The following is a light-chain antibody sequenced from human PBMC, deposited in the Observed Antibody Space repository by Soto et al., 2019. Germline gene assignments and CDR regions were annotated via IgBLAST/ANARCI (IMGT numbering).Light chain of an antibody. V-gene: IGKV3D-15*01. CDR3: QQYNNWPLYT. CDR2: DAS. Sequence: EIVMTQSPATLSLSPGERATLSCRASQSVSSNLAWYQQRPGQAPRLLIYDASTRATGIPARFSGSGSGTDFTLTISSLQSEDFAVYYCQQYNNWPLYTFGQGTKLEIK. CDR1: QSVSSN. J-gene: IGKJ2*01.